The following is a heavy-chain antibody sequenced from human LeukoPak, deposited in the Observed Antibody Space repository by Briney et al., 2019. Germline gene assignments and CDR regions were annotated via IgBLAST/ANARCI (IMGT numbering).Heavy chain of an antibody. D-gene: IGHD1-14*01. CDR3: ARPEGNQPDDAFDI. V-gene: IGHV1-18*01. CDR2: ISAYNGNT. Sequence: ASVKVSCKASGYTFTSYGISWVRQAPGQGLEWMGWISAYNGNTNYAQKLQGRVTMTTDTSTSTAYMELRSLRSDDTAVYYCARPEGNQPDDAFDIWGQGTMVTVSS. CDR1: GYTFTSYG. J-gene: IGHJ3*02.